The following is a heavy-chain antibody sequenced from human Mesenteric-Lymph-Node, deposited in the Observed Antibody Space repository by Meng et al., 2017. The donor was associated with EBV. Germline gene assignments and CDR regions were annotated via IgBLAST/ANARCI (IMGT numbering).Heavy chain of an antibody. Sequence: RRQVQECGPGLVKPSETLSLTCTVSGGSISSSTYYWGWIRQPPGKGLEWIGSIYYSGSTYYNPSLKSRVTISISTSKNQFSLKLSSVTAADTAVYYCARDWGLRAYFQYWGQGTLVTVSS. J-gene: IGHJ1*01. CDR1: GGSISSSTYY. D-gene: IGHD3-16*01. CDR3: ARDWGLRAYFQY. CDR2: IYYSGST. V-gene: IGHV4-39*06.